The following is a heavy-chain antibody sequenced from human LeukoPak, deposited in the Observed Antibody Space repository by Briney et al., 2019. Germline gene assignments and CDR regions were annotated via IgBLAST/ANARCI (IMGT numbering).Heavy chain of an antibody. J-gene: IGHJ4*02. CDR2: VSTSNGNT. D-gene: IGHD3-16*02. V-gene: IGHV1-18*01. CDR1: GYTFTSYG. Sequence: ASVKVSCKASGYTFTSYGFSWVRQAPGQGLEWVGWVSTSNGNTKYAQNFQGRVTLTTETSTTTAYMELRDLRSDDTAVYYCARDGLGSWGSYRELDSWGQGTLVTVSS. CDR3: ARDGLGSWGSYRELDS.